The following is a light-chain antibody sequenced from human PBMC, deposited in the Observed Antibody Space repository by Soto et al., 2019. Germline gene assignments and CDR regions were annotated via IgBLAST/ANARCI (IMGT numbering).Light chain of an antibody. CDR1: QSVSSN. V-gene: IGKV3-15*01. Sequence: EIVMTQSPATLSVSPGERATLSCRASQSVSSNLAWYQQKPGQAPRLLIYGASTRATGIPARFSGSGSGQEFTLTISSLQSEDFAVYYCQQYNNGPPATFGQGTKGEIK. J-gene: IGKJ1*01. CDR2: GAS. CDR3: QQYNNGPPAT.